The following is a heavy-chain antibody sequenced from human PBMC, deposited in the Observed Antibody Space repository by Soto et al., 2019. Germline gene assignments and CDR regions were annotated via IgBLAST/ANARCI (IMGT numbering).Heavy chain of an antibody. CDR3: AGRYSGAFDI. V-gene: IGHV4-59*08. D-gene: IGHD6-13*01. Sequence: SETLSLTCTVSGGSISSYYWSWIRQPPGKGLEWIGYIYYSGSTNYNPSLKSRVTISVDTSKNQFSLKLSSVTAADTAVYYCAGRYSGAFDIWGQGTMVTGSS. J-gene: IGHJ3*02. CDR2: IYYSGST. CDR1: GGSISSYY.